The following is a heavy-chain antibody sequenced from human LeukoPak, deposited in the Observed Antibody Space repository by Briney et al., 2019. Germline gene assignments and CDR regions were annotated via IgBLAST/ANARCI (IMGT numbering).Heavy chain of an antibody. CDR2: IYWDDDK. D-gene: IGHD4-23*01. CDR3: AHRGQAYDGNVDY. V-gene: IGHV2-5*02. CDR1: GFSLSNSGVA. J-gene: IGHJ4*02. Sequence: SGPTLVKPTQTLTLTCTFSGFSLSNSGVAVGWIRQPPGKALEWLALIYWDDDKRYSPSLKSSLTVTKDTSKNQVVLTVTNMDPVDTATYYCAHRGQAYDGNVDYWGQGTLVTVSS.